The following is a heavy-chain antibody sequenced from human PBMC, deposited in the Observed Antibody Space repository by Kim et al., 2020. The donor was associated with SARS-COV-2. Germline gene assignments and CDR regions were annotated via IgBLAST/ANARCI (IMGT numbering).Heavy chain of an antibody. V-gene: IGHV1-46*01. CDR2: GGTT. Sequence: GGTTDYAQTFGGRVTISRDTSTNTVYMELGSLTSEDTAIYYCAKESESTDVWGQGTTVSVSS. CDR3: AKESESTDV. J-gene: IGHJ6*02.